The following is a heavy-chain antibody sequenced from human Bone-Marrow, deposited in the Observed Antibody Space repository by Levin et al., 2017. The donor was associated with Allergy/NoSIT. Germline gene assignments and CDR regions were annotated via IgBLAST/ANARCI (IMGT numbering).Heavy chain of an antibody. Sequence: HPGGSLRLSCAASGFTFSSYAMNWVRQAPGKGLEWVSGISGSGGSTYYADSVKGRFTISRDNSKNTLYLQMNSLRAEDTAVYYCAKVLSSTAGYYMDVWGKGTTVTVSS. V-gene: IGHV3-23*01. CDR1: GFTFSSYA. CDR3: AKVLSSTAGYYMDV. J-gene: IGHJ6*03. CDR2: ISGSGGST. D-gene: IGHD3-16*02.